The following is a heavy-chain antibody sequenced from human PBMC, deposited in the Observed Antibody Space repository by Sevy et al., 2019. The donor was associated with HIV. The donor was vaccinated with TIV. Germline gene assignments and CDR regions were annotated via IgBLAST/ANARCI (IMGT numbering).Heavy chain of an antibody. V-gene: IGHV3-30-3*01. CDR2: ISYDGSNK. CDR1: GFTFSNYA. CDR3: ARDLEVYGGWEQTSQGMDV. D-gene: IGHD1-26*01. Sequence: GGSLRLSCAASGFTFSNYAMHWVRQAPGKGLEWVAVISYDGSNKYYADSVRGRFTISRDSSKNTLYLQMNSLRSEDTAVYYCARDLEVYGGWEQTSQGMDVWGQGTTVTVSS. J-gene: IGHJ6*02.